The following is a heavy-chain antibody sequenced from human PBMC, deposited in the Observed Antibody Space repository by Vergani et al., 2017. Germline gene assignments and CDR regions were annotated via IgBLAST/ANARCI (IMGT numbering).Heavy chain of an antibody. CDR3: ARYPSGVSGSYPEY. Sequence: QVQVVQSGAEVKKSGASVKVSCKTSGYTFSNYYMHWVRQAPGQGLEWMGGIIPIFGTANYAQKFQGRVTITADESTSTAYMELSSLRSEDTAVYYCARYPSGVSGSYPEYWGQGTLVTVSS. CDR1: GYTFSNYY. D-gene: IGHD3-10*01. V-gene: IGHV1-69*01. J-gene: IGHJ1*01. CDR2: IIPIFGTA.